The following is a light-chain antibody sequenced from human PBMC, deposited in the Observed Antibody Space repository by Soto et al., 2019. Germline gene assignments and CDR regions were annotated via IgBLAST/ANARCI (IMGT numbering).Light chain of an antibody. V-gene: IGKV1-39*01. Sequence: DVQLTQSPSSLSASVGDRVTISCRASQNINTYLNWYQHKPGKAPNLLIYAASTVHTGVPLRFSGSGSGTDFTLTISSLESEDFATYYCQESYSTQYTFGQGTKL. CDR3: QESYSTQYT. CDR2: AAS. CDR1: QNINTY. J-gene: IGKJ2*01.